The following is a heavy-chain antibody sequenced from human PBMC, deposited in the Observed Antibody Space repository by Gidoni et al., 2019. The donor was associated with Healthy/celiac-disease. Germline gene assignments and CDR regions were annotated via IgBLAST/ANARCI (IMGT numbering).Heavy chain of an antibody. CDR1: GGTFSSYA. J-gene: IGHJ6*03. V-gene: IGHV1-69*06. CDR3: ASGGRYYYYMDV. D-gene: IGHD2-15*01. CDR2: IIPIFGTA. Sequence: EVSCKASGGTFSSYAISWVRQAPGQGLEWMGGIIPIFGTANYAQKFQGRVTITADKSTSTAYMELSSLRSEDTAVYDCASGGRYYYYMDVWGKGTTVTVSS.